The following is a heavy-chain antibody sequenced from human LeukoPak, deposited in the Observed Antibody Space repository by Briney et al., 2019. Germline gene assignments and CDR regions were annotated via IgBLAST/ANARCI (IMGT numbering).Heavy chain of an antibody. D-gene: IGHD2-2*01. Sequence: GGSLRLSCAASGFTFSSYGMHGVRQAPGKGLEWVAFIRYDGSNKYYADSVKGRFTISRDNSKNTLYLQMNSLRAEDTAVYYCAKGENIVVVPAAPDAFDIWGQGTMVTVSS. J-gene: IGHJ3*02. CDR2: IRYDGSNK. V-gene: IGHV3-30*02. CDR1: GFTFSSYG. CDR3: AKGENIVVVPAAPDAFDI.